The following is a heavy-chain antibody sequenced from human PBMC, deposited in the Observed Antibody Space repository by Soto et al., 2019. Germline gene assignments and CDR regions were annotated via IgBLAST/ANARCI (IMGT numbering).Heavy chain of an antibody. V-gene: IGHV3-23*01. Sequence: EVQLLESGGGLVQPGVSLRLSCAASGLNFRSYAMSWVRQAPGKGLEWVSAISGSGGSTYYADSVKGRFTISRDNSKNTLYLQMNCLRAEDTAVYYCANVREFEQWLPFDYWGQGTLVTVSS. J-gene: IGHJ4*02. CDR3: ANVREFEQWLPFDY. CDR1: GLNFRSYA. D-gene: IGHD6-19*01. CDR2: ISGSGGST.